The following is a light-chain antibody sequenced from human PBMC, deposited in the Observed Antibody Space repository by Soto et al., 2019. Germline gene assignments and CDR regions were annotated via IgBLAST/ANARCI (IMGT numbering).Light chain of an antibody. J-gene: IGKJ1*01. CDR2: DAT. Sequence: DIVLTQSPATLSLSPGERATLSCRASQSVSSYLAWYQQKPGQAPRLLISDATNRATGIPARFSGSGSGTDFTLTIDSLEPEDFAVYYCQQYSDHWTFGQGTKVEIK. CDR1: QSVSSY. CDR3: QQYSDHWT. V-gene: IGKV3-11*01.